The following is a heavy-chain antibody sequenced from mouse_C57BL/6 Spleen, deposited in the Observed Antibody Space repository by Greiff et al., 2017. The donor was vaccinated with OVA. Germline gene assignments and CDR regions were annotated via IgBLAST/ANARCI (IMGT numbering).Heavy chain of an antibody. CDR2: IYPGDGDT. V-gene: IGHV1-82*01. J-gene: IGHJ2*01. CDR1: GYAFSSSW. CDR3: ARTTTAYFDY. Sequence: QVQLKESGPELVKPGASVKISCKASGYAFSSSWMNWVKQRPGKGLEWIGRIYPGDGDTNYNGKFKGKATLTADKSSSTAYMQLSSLTSEDSAVYFFARTTTAYFDYWGQGTTLTVSS. D-gene: IGHD1-2*01.